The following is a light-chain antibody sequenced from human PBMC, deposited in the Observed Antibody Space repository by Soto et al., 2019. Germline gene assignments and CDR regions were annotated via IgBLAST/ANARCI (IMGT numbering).Light chain of an antibody. CDR1: SSNIGSNT. J-gene: IGLJ2*01. CDR3: AAWDDSLTGRV. Sequence: QSVLTQPTSASGTPGQRVTISCSGSSSNIGSNTVNWYQQLPGTAPKLLIYSNNQRPSGVPDRFSGSKSGTSASLAISGLQSEDEADYYCAAWDDSLTGRVFGGGTKVTVL. V-gene: IGLV1-44*01. CDR2: SNN.